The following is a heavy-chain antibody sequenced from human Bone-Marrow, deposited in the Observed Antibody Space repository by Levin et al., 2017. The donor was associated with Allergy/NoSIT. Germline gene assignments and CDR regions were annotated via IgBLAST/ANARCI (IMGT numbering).Heavy chain of an antibody. D-gene: IGHD3-3*01. CDR2: VYYSGDT. CDR1: GGSISSNGFY. CDR3: ARVLRFSQRGFDY. J-gene: IGHJ4*02. Sequence: PSETLSLTCAVFGGSISSNGFYWGWIRQPPGKGLEWIANVYYSGDTYYNPSLKSRITMSVDTSKNQFSLRLSSVTAADTAVYYCARVLRFSQRGFDYWGQGTRVTVSS. V-gene: IGHV4-39*01.